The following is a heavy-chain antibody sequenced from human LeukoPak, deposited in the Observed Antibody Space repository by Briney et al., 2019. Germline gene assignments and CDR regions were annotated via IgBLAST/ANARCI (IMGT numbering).Heavy chain of an antibody. Sequence: GRSLRLSCAASGFTFGSCAMHWVRQAPGKGLEWVAVISYDGSNKYYADSVKGRFTISRDNSKNTLYLQMNSLRAEDTAVYYCARDRYSGSYYEDDAFDIWGQGTMVTVSS. J-gene: IGHJ3*02. D-gene: IGHD1-26*01. CDR1: GFTFGSCA. CDR2: ISYDGSNK. CDR3: ARDRYSGSYYEDDAFDI. V-gene: IGHV3-30-3*01.